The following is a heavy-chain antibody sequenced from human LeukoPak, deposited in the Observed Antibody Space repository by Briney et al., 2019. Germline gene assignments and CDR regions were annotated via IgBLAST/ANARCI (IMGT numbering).Heavy chain of an antibody. J-gene: IGHJ4*02. V-gene: IGHV3-23*01. CDR1: GFTFSRIA. CDR3: AKGQELDDGVFDS. Sequence: GGSLRLSCAASGFTFSRIAMTWVRQAPGKGLEWVSTIRSNGDTAYNADSVRGRFAISRDNSKNALFLQLNSLRVEDTAIYYCAKGQELDDGVFDSWGQGTLVTVSS. D-gene: IGHD1-1*01. CDR2: IRSNGDTA.